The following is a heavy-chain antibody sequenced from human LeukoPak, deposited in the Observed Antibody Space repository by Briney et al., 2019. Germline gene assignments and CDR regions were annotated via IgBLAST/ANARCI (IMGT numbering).Heavy chain of an antibody. D-gene: IGHD4-17*01. CDR2: IIPIFGTA. Sequence: SVKVSCKASGGTFSSYAISWVRQAPGQGLEWMGRIIPIFGTADYAQKFQGRVTITTDESTSTAYMELSSLRSEDMAVYYCAKAYYGDYEHFDYWGQGTLVTVSS. V-gene: IGHV1-69*05. CDR3: AKAYYGDYEHFDY. J-gene: IGHJ4*02. CDR1: GGTFSSYA.